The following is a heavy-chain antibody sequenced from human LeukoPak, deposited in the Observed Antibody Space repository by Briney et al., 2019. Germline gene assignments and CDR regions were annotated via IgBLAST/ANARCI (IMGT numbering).Heavy chain of an antibody. CDR2: ISSSSSYI. CDR3: SYGDYYDY. D-gene: IGHD4-17*01. CDR1: GFTVSSNY. J-gene: IGHJ4*02. Sequence: GGSLRLSCAASGFTVSSNYMSWVRQAPGKGLEWVSSISSSSSYIYYADSVKGRFTISRDNAKNSLYLQMNSLRAEDTAVYYCSYGDYYDYWGQGTLVTVSS. V-gene: IGHV3-21*01.